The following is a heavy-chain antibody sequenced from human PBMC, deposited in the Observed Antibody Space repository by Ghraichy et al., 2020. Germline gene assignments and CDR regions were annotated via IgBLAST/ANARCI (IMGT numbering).Heavy chain of an antibody. D-gene: IGHD1-20*01. CDR3: ARGPGPTITKTYLVD. Sequence: GGSLRLSCAASGFTFSSYAMHWGRQTPGKGLEWLAIVSSDGISKNYADSVKGRFTISRDNSKNTLFLQMNDLRDDDTAVYYCARGPGPTITKTYLVDWGQGTLVTVSS. CDR1: GFTFSSYA. V-gene: IGHV3-30*04. CDR2: VSSDGISK. J-gene: IGHJ4*02.